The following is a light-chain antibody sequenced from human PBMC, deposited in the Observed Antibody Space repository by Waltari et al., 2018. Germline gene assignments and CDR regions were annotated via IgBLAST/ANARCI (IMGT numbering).Light chain of an antibody. CDR1: QSVSNY. Sequence: EIVLTQSPATLSLSPGERATLSYRAIQSVSNYLAWYQQKPGQAPSLLIYYASNRATGIPARFSGGGSGTDFTLTISSLEPEDFAVDYCQQRISWPLTFGGGTKVEIK. V-gene: IGKV3-11*01. J-gene: IGKJ4*01. CDR2: YAS. CDR3: QQRISWPLT.